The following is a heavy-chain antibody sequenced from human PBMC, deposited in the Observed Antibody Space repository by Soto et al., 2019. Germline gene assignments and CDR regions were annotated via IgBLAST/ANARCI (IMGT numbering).Heavy chain of an antibody. J-gene: IGHJ4*01. CDR3: ARGITLPTPLDY. CDR2: INAGNGNT. CDR1: GYTFTIYA. V-gene: IGHV1-3*01. D-gene: IGHD1-20*01. Sequence: GASVKVSCKASGYTFTIYAMHWVRQAPGQRLEWMGWINAGNGNTKYSQKFQGRVTITRDTSASTAYMELSSLRSEDTAVYYCARGITLPTPLDYWGHGTLVTVSS.